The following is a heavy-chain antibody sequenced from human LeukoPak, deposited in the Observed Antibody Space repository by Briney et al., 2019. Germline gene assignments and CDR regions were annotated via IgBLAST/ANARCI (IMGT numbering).Heavy chain of an antibody. CDR2: IYYSGST. Sequence: PSETLSLTCTVSGGSISSSSYYWGWIRQPPGKGLEWVGSIYYSGSTYYNPSLKSRVTISVDTSKNQFSLKLSSVTAADTAVYYCARQGRAAAGTGGWFDPWGQGTLVTVSS. CDR3: ARQGRAAAGTGGWFDP. V-gene: IGHV4-39*01. CDR1: GGSISSSSYY. D-gene: IGHD6-13*01. J-gene: IGHJ5*02.